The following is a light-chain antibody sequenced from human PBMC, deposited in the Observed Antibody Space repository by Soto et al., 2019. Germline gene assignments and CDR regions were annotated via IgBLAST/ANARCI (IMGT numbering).Light chain of an antibody. J-gene: IGLJ2*01. V-gene: IGLV2-14*01. CDR3: SSYTSSSTLVV. Sequence: QSALTQFASVSGSPGQSITISCTGTSSDVGGYNYVSWDQQHPGKAPKLMIYDVSNRPSGVSNRFSGSKSGNTASLTISGLQAGDEADYYCSSYTSSSTLVVFGGGTKLTVL. CDR2: DVS. CDR1: SSDVGGYNY.